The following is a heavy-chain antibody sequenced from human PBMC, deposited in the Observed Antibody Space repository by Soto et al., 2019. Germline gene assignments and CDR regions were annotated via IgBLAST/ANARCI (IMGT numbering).Heavy chain of an antibody. V-gene: IGHV3-21*01. CDR1: GFTFSSYS. Sequence: EVQLVESGGGLVKPGGSLRLSCAASGFTFSSYSMNWVRQAPGKGLEWVSSISSSSSYIYYADSAKGRFTISRDNAKNSLYLHMNSLRAEDTAVYYCARDRRDGYNFDYWGQGTLVTVSS. CDR2: ISSSSSYI. CDR3: ARDRRDGYNFDY. J-gene: IGHJ4*02. D-gene: IGHD5-12*01.